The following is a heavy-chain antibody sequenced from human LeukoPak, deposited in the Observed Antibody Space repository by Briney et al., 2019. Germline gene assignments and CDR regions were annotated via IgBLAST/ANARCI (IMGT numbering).Heavy chain of an antibody. J-gene: IGHJ6*02. CDR1: GGSFSGYY. CDR3: ARNLLELPYYYYYYGMDV. Sequence: SETLSLTCAVYGGSFSGYYWSWIRQPPGKGLEWIGEINHSGSTNYNPSLKSRVTISVDTSKNQFSLKLSSVTAADTAVYCCARNLLELPYYYYYYGMDVWGQGTTVTVSS. D-gene: IGHD1-7*01. CDR2: INHSGST. V-gene: IGHV4-34*01.